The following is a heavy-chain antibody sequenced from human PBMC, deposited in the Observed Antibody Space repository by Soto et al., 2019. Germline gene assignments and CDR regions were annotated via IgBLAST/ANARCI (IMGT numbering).Heavy chain of an antibody. Sequence: ASVKVSCKASGYTFTGYYMHWVRQAPGQGLGWMGWINPNSGGTNYAQRFQGRVTMTRDTSISTAYMELSRLRSDDTAVYYCARAGTYYYDSSGYFGWGQGTLVTVSS. CDR3: ARAGTYYYDSSGYFG. V-gene: IGHV1-2*02. D-gene: IGHD3-22*01. J-gene: IGHJ4*02. CDR2: INPNSGGT. CDR1: GYTFTGYY.